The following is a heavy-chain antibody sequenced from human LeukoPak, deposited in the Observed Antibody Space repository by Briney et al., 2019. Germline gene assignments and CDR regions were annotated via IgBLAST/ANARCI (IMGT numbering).Heavy chain of an antibody. CDR2: VYYSGST. CDR3: ARGPWGTNFDY. D-gene: IGHD3-16*01. CDR1: GCSISSYY. V-gene: IGHV4-59*01. J-gene: IGHJ4*02. Sequence: PSETLSLTCTVSGCSISSYYWSWIRQPPGKGLEWIGYVYYSGSTNYDPSLKSRVTISVDTSKNQFSLKLSSVTAADTAVYYCARGPWGTNFDYWGQGTLVTVSS.